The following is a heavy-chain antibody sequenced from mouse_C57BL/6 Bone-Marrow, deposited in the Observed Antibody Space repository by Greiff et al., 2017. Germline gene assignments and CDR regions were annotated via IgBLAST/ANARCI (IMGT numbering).Heavy chain of an antibody. CDR2: IWSGGST. J-gene: IGHJ3*01. D-gene: IGHD2-3*01. Sequence: VKLVESGPGLVQPSQSLSITCTVSGFSLTSYGVHWVRQSPGKGLEWLGVIWSGGSTDYNAAFISRLSISKDNSKSQVFFKMNSLQADDTAIYYCARRCKDGYSFAYWGQGTLVTVSA. CDR3: ARRCKDGYSFAY. CDR1: GFSLTSYG. V-gene: IGHV2-2*01.